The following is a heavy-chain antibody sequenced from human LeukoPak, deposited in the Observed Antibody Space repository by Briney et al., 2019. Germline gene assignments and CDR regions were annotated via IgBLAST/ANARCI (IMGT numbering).Heavy chain of an antibody. V-gene: IGHV4-59*08. CDR1: GGSINTYY. D-gene: IGHD3-10*01. CDR2: IHYRGSP. CDR3: ARHNKTPTYYYGSGSYFDS. J-gene: IGHJ4*02. Sequence: PSETLSLTCTVPGGSINTYYWSWIRQPPGKGLEWIGNIHYRGSPNYNPSLKSRVTISVDTYNNQFSLKLRSVTAADTAVYYCARHNKTPTYYYGSGSYFDSWGQGTLVTVSS.